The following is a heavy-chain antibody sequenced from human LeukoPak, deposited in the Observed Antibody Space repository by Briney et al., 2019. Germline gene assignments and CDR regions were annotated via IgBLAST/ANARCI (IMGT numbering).Heavy chain of an antibody. CDR3: IKDREPDNGWDLDY. CDR2: ILAGGAT. J-gene: IGHJ4*01. V-gene: IGHV3-23*01. D-gene: IGHD6-19*01. CDR1: GFTFSKYA. Sequence: PGGSLRLSCAASGFTFSKYAMNWVRQAPGKGLEWVSAILAGGATYYADPVKGRFTISRDSSTNTLYLQMNSLRVDDTAIYYCIKDREPDNGWDLDYWGQGTLLIVSS.